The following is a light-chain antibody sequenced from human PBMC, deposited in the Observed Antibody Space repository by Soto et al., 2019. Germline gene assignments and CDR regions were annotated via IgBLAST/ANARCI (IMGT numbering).Light chain of an antibody. Sequence: DIVMTQSPLSLSVTPGEPASISCRSSQSLLHNNGYNYLDWYLQKPRQSPQLLICLGSNRASGVPDRFSGSGSGTDFTLKISRVEAEDVGVYYCMHGLQVWRVGRGTKVEIK. CDR2: LGS. CDR3: MHGLQVWR. J-gene: IGKJ1*01. V-gene: IGKV2-28*01. CDR1: QSLLHNNGYNY.